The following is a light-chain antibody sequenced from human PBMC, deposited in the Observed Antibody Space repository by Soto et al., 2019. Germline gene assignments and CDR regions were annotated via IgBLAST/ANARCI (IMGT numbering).Light chain of an antibody. V-gene: IGLV2-23*02. CDR2: DVS. CDR1: DNDIGTYNL. Sequence: QSALTQPGSVSGSPGQSITISCTGTDNDIGTYNLVSWYQQCPGTAPKVIIFDVSSRPSGVSSRFSGSKSGNTASLTISALQAEDEADYYCCSYGGSRPYVFGTGTKLTVL. J-gene: IGLJ1*01. CDR3: CSYGGSRPYV.